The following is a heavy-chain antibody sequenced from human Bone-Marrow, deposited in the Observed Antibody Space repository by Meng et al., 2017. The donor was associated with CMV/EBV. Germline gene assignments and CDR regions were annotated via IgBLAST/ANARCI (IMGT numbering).Heavy chain of an antibody. D-gene: IGHD3-22*01. J-gene: IGHJ4*02. CDR2: INPNSGGT. V-gene: IGHV1-2*02. Sequence: QLGQSGAVVKKPGASVKVSCKASGYTFSGYYIHWVRQAPGQGLEWMGWINPNSGGTNYAQNFRGRVTMTRDTSISTPYMELSRLRSDDTAVYYCARGRNYYDSSGYHPFDYWGQGTLVTVSS. CDR1: GYTFSGYY. CDR3: ARGRNYYDSSGYHPFDY.